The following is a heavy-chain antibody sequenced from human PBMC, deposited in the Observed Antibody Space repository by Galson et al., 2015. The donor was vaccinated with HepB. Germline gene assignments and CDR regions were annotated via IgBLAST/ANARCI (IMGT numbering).Heavy chain of an antibody. Sequence: SLRLSCAASGFSISTSGMHWVRQAAGKGLEWVAITRYDGINKHYAGSVKGRFIISRDNSKNALYLQMNSLRADDTAVYYCARERTEVASRPSPYYNFYYGLDVWGQGTTVTVSS. J-gene: IGHJ6*02. V-gene: IGHV3-33*01. D-gene: IGHD3/OR15-3a*01. CDR1: GFSISTSG. CDR3: ARERTEVASRPSPYYNFYYGLDV. CDR2: TRYDGINK.